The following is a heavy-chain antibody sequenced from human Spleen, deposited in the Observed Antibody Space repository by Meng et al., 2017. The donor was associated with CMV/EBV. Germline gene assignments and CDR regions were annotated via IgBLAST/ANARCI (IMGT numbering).Heavy chain of an antibody. Sequence: SETLSLTCTVSGYSISSGYYWGWIRQPPGKGLEWIGSIYHSGSSYHNPSLKSRVTISVDTSKNQFSLKLSSVTAADTAVYYCASGARVTMIVVAPSPDAFDIWGQGTMVTVSS. D-gene: IGHD3-22*01. V-gene: IGHV4-38-2*02. J-gene: IGHJ3*02. CDR1: GYSISSGYY. CDR3: ASGARVTMIVVAPSPDAFDI. CDR2: IYHSGSS.